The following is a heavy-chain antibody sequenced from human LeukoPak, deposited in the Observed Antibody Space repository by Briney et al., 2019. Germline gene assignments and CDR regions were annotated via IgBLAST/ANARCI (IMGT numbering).Heavy chain of an antibody. V-gene: IGHV3-7*01. CDR2: IKQDGSEK. CDR1: GFTFSRFW. Sequence: PGGSLRLSCAASGFTFSRFWMNWVRQAPGKGLEWVANIKQDGSEKYYVDSVKGRFTISRDNAKNSLYLQMNSLRAEDTAVYYCARSPNAFDIWGQGTMVTVSS. CDR3: ARSPNAFDI. J-gene: IGHJ3*02.